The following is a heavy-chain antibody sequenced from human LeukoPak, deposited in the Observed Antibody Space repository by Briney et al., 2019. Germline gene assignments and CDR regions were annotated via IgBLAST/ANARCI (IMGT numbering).Heavy chain of an antibody. V-gene: IGHV5-51*01. Sequence: PGESLKISCKGSGYSFTNYWIGWVRQMPGKGLEWMGFIYPGDSDTRYSPSFQGQVTISADKSISTAYLQWSSLKASDTAMYYCARRGSCSNGVCEYFQDWGQGTLVTVSS. CDR3: ARRGSCSNGVCEYFQD. D-gene: IGHD2-8*01. CDR2: IYPGDSDT. J-gene: IGHJ1*01. CDR1: GYSFTNYW.